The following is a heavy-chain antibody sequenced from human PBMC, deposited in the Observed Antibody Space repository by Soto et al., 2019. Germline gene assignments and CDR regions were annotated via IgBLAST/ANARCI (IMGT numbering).Heavy chain of an antibody. CDR1: GFPFSSYG. D-gene: IGHD5-18*01. CDR2: ISYDGSNK. J-gene: IGHJ4*02. CDR3: AKSNAAMDYFDY. V-gene: IGHV3-30*18. Sequence: PGGALRLSCAASGFPFSSYGMHWVRQAPGKGLEWVAVISYDGSNKYYADSAKGRFTISRDNSKNTLYLQMNSLRAEDTAVYYCAKSNAAMDYFDYWGQGTLVTVSS.